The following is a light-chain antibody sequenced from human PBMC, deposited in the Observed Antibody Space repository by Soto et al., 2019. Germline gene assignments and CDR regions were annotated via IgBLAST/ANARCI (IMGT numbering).Light chain of an antibody. Sequence: EIVMTQSPATLSVSPGERATLSCRASQSVSGNLAWYQHKPGQAPRLLIYGASTRATGIPARFSGGGSGTEFTLTISRLQSEDFAVYYCQQCNSWPRTFGQGTKLEIK. J-gene: IGKJ2*01. V-gene: IGKV3-15*01. CDR1: QSVSGN. CDR2: GAS. CDR3: QQCNSWPRT.